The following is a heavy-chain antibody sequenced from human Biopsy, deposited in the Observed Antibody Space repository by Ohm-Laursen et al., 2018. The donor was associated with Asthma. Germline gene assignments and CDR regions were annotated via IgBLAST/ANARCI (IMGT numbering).Heavy chain of an antibody. CDR3: ARGRKDYYDSSGLSGGWFDP. J-gene: IGHJ5*02. D-gene: IGHD3-22*01. Sequence: ASVKVSCKASGYSFTSDYIHWVRQAPGQGLEWMGIFNPSGGSTSYAQKFQGRVTITRDTSATTAYMELSSLRSEDTAVYYCARGRKDYYDSSGLSGGWFDPWGQGTLVTVSS. CDR2: FNPSGGST. CDR1: GYSFTSDY. V-gene: IGHV1-46*01.